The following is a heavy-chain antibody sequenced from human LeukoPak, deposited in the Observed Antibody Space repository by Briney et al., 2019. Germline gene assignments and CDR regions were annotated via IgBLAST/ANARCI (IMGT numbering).Heavy chain of an antibody. J-gene: IGHJ4*02. Sequence: PGGSLRLSCAASGFTFSDYYMGWIRQAPGKGLEWVSYISSSGSSTNYADSVKGRFTISRDNAKNSLYLEMNSLRAEDTSVYYCARGQLWKYYWGQGTLVTVSS. D-gene: IGHD5-24*01. CDR1: GFTFSDYY. V-gene: IGHV3-11*01. CDR3: ARGQLWKYY. CDR2: ISSSGSST.